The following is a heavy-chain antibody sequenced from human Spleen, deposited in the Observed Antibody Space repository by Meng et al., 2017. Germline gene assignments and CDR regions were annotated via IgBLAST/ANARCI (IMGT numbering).Heavy chain of an antibody. D-gene: IGHD4-11*01. CDR2: INHSGST. CDR1: GGSFSDYY. Sequence: VQPQQWAGGLLKPSETLFLTCVVSGGSFSDYYWSWIRQPPGKGLEWIGEINHSGSTNYNPSLESRATISVDTSQNNLSLKLSSVTAADSAVYYCARGPTTMAHDFDYWGQGTLVTVSS. J-gene: IGHJ4*02. CDR3: ARGPTTMAHDFDY. V-gene: IGHV4-34*01.